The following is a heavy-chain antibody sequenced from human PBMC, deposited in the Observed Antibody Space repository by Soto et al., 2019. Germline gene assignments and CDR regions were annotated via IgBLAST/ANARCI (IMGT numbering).Heavy chain of an antibody. CDR2: IYYSGST. J-gene: IGHJ3*02. V-gene: IGHV4-59*01. CDR3: ARVERGTATTVVDAFDI. CDR1: GGSISSYY. Sequence: SDTLSLTCTVSGGSISSYYWSWIRQPPGKGLEWIGYIYYSGSTNYNPSLKSRVTISVDTSKNQFSLKLSSVTAADTAVYYCARVERGTATTVVDAFDIWGPGTMVTVSS. D-gene: IGHD1-1*01.